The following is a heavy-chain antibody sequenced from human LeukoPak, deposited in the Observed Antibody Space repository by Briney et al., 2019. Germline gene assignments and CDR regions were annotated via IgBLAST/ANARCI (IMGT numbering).Heavy chain of an antibody. J-gene: IGHJ4*02. V-gene: IGHV1-8*01. CDR3: ARGAPGSYCSGGSCPYFDY. Sequence: ASVKVSCKASGYTFTSYDVNWVRQATGQGLEWMGWVNPNSGHTGYAQKFQGRVTMTANTSISTAYMELSSLRSEDTAVYYCARGAPGSYCSGGSCPYFDYWGQGTLVSVSS. CDR1: GYTFTSYD. D-gene: IGHD2-15*01. CDR2: VNPNSGHT.